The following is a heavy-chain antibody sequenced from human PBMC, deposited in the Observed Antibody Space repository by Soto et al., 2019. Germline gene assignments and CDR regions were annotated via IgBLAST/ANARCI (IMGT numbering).Heavy chain of an antibody. CDR2: INAGNGNT. J-gene: IGHJ2*01. Sequence: QVQLVQSGAEEKKPGASVKVSCKASGYTFTRYAIHWVRQAPGQRLEWMGWINAGNGNTKYSQKFQGRVTITRDTSASTVYMELSRLRSEDTAVYYCARGDRLVRAPPHWDWYFDLWGRGTLVTVSS. V-gene: IGHV1-3*05. D-gene: IGHD3-10*01. CDR1: GYTFTRYA. CDR3: ARGDRLVRAPPHWDWYFDL.